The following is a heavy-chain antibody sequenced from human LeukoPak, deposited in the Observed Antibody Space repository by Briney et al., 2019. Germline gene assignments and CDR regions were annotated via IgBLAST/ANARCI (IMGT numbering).Heavy chain of an antibody. Sequence: GGSLSLSCAASGFTFSSYAMSWVRQAPGKGLVWVSAISGSGGSTYYADSVKGRFTISRDNSKNTLYLQMISLRAEDTAIYYCAKVYKFVDTYYFDYWGQGTLVTVSS. D-gene: IGHD1-1*01. V-gene: IGHV3-23*01. CDR3: AKVYKFVDTYYFDY. CDR1: GFTFSSYA. CDR2: ISGSGGST. J-gene: IGHJ4*02.